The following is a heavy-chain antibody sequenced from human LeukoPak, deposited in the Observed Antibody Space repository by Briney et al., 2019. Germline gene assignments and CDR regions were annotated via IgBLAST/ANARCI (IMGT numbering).Heavy chain of an antibody. CDR1: GGSISSYY. CDR2: IYYSGST. D-gene: IGHD3-22*01. V-gene: IGHV4-59*01. CDR3: ARERGYYDSSGNNWFDP. Sequence: PSETLSLTCTVSGGSISSYYWSWIRRPPGKGLEWIGYIYYSGSTNYNPSPKSRVTISVDTSKNQFSLKLSSVTAADTAVYYCARERGYYDSSGNNWFDPWGQGTLVTVSS. J-gene: IGHJ5*02.